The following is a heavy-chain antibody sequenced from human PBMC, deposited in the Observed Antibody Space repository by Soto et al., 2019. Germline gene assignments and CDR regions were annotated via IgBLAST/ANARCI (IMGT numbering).Heavy chain of an antibody. Sequence: QVQLVESGGGVVQPGGSLRLSCQASGFNFDNYGMHWVRQAPGKGLEWVAVITYDGSNKYYADPVKGRFTISRDNSKNTLSLHLNTLKPEDTAVYHCAKDRVGGTFYTPLGFWGQGTLVTVSS. CDR3: AKDRVGGTFYTPLGF. V-gene: IGHV3-30*18. CDR2: ITYDGSNK. CDR1: GFNFDNYG. D-gene: IGHD1-7*01. J-gene: IGHJ4*02.